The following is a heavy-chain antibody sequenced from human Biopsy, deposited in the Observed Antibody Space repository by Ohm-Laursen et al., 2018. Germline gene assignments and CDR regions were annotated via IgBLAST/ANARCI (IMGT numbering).Heavy chain of an antibody. Sequence: SLRLSYTASGFTLGHYSVSWVRQAPGKGLEWVSYINVPSSHIYYGASVRGRFTISRDNAENSVVLQMNSLRAEDTAVYYCVRSFSSSGYFRCDAFDVWGQGTMVTVSS. V-gene: IGHV3-48*01. CDR3: VRSFSSSGYFRCDAFDV. CDR2: INVPSSHI. D-gene: IGHD3-22*01. CDR1: GFTLGHYS. J-gene: IGHJ3*01.